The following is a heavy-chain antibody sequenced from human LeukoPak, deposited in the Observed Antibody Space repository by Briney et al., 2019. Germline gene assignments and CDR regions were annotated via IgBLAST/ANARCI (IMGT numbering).Heavy chain of an antibody. D-gene: IGHD3-3*01. Sequence: PGGSLRLSCAASGFTFSDYYMSWIRQAPGKGLEWISYISSSGSTIYYIDSVKGRFTMSRDNAKNSLYLQMTSLRAEDTAIYYCARRHDYLDYWGQGTLVTVSS. J-gene: IGHJ4*02. CDR1: GFTFSDYY. V-gene: IGHV3-11*01. CDR2: ISSSGSTI. CDR3: ARRHDYLDY.